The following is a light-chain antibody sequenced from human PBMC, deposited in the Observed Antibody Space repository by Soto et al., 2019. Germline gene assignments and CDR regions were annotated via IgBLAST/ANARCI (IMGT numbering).Light chain of an antibody. J-gene: IGKJ1*01. CDR3: QQYNNWLRWT. Sequence: EIVMTQSPATLSVSPGERATLSCRASQSISSKLAWYQQKPGQGPRLLIFDASTRAIGIPARFSGSGSGTDFTLTISSLQSEDFAVYYCQQYNNWLRWTFGQGTKVEIK. CDR2: DAS. V-gene: IGKV3-15*01. CDR1: QSISSK.